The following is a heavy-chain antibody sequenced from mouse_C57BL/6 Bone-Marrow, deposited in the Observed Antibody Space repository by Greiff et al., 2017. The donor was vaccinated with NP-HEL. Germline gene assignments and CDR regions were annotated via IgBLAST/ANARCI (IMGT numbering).Heavy chain of an antibody. CDR2: IRNKANGYTT. CDR3: AGYYYGSSYLYYFDY. Sequence: EVKVEESGGGLVQPGGSLSLSCAASGFTFTDYYMSWVRQPPGKALEWLGFIRNKANGYTTEYSASVKGRFTISRDTSQSILYLQMNALRAEDSATYYCAGYYYGSSYLYYFDYWGQGTTLTVSS. J-gene: IGHJ2*01. D-gene: IGHD1-1*01. CDR1: GFTFTDYY. V-gene: IGHV7-3*01.